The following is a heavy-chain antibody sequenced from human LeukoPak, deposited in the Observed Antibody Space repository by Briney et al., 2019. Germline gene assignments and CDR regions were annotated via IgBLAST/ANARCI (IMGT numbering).Heavy chain of an antibody. V-gene: IGHV4-59*01. D-gene: IGHD1-14*01. CDR1: GGSISSYY. CDR2: GYNNGST. J-gene: IGHJ6*02. CDR3: ARGPRRDARRNYYCGMDV. Sequence: PSETLSLTCTVSGGSISSYYWSWIRQPPGKGLEWIGYGYNNGSTNYYPSHKSRVTISVDTSKNQFSLKLTSVTAADTAVYYCARGPRRDARRNYYCGMDVWGQGTTDTLSS.